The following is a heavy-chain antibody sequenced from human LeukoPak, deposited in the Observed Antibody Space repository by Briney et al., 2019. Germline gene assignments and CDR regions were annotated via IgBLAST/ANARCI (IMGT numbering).Heavy chain of an antibody. CDR3: ARGSAVGVAVAGWFDP. D-gene: IGHD6-19*01. J-gene: IGHJ5*02. V-gene: IGHV4-34*01. CDR2: IDHSGNT. CDR1: SGSFSGYY. Sequence: SETLSLTCAVYSGSFSGYYWSWIRQPPGKGLEWIGEIDHSGNTDYNPSLKSRVTISLDTSKNQFSLKLISVTAADTAVYYCARGSAVGVAVAGWFDPWGQGTLVTVSS.